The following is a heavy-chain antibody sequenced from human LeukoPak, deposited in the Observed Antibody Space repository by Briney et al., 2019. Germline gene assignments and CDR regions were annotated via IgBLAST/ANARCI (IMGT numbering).Heavy chain of an antibody. V-gene: IGHV1-46*01. CDR3: AREEEGGTFDY. D-gene: IGHD3-16*01. CDR2: IRHSGGT. Sequence: ASVKVSCKASGYTFTNYYVHWVRQDPGQGLEWMGIIRHSGGTIYAQKFQGRVAMTGDTSTSTVYMELSSLRSEDTALYYCAREEEGGTFDYWGQGTLVTVSS. J-gene: IGHJ4*01. CDR1: GYTFTNYY.